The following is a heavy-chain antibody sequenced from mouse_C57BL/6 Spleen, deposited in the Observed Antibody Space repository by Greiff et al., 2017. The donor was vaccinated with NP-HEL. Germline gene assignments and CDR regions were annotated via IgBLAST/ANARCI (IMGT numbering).Heavy chain of an antibody. Sequence: EVQVVESGEGLVKPGGSLKLSCAASGFTFSSYAMSWVRQTPEKRLEWVAYISSGGDYIYYADTVKGRFTISRDNARNTLYLQMSSLKSEDTAMYYCTRDRGKEGYAMDYWGQGTSVTVSS. D-gene: IGHD3-1*01. J-gene: IGHJ4*01. V-gene: IGHV5-9-1*02. CDR1: GFTFSSYA. CDR3: TRDRGKEGYAMDY. CDR2: ISSGGDYI.